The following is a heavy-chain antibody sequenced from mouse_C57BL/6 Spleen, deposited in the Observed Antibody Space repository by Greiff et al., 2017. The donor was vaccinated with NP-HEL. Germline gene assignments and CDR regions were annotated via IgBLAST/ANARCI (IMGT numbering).Heavy chain of an antibody. CDR3: TTIYDGYYVDY. D-gene: IGHD2-3*01. J-gene: IGHJ2*01. CDR1: GYTFTDYE. V-gene: IGHV1-15*01. Sequence: VQLQQSGAELVRPGASVTLSCKASGYTFTDYEMHWVKQTPVHGLEWIGAIDPETGGTAYNQKFKGKAILTADKSSSTAYMELRSLTSEDSAVYYGTTIYDGYYVDYWGQGTTLTVSS. CDR2: IDPETGGT.